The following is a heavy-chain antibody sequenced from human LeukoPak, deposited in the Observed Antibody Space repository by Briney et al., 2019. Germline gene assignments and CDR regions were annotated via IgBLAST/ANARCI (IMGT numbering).Heavy chain of an antibody. CDR2: INHGGRT. Sequence: SETLSLACTVSGGSISSDYWSWIRQPPGKGLEWIGEINHGGRTNYNPSLKSRVTMSVDTSKNHFSLKLRAVTAADTAVYFCAREGRMSMGIEYWGQGTLVTVSS. V-gene: IGHV4-34*01. CDR1: GGSISSDY. CDR3: AREGRMSMGIEY. J-gene: IGHJ4*02. D-gene: IGHD4/OR15-4a*01.